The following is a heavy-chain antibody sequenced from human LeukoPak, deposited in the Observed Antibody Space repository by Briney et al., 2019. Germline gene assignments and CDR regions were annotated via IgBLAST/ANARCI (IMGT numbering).Heavy chain of an antibody. J-gene: IGHJ4*02. V-gene: IGHV3-64*01. Sequence: PGGSLRLSCAASGFSFSSYAMHWVRQAPGKGLEFVSAISSNGGSTYYANSVKGRFTISKDNSKNTLYLQMNSLRAEDTAVYYCANQGITGTHFDYWGQGTLVTVSS. CDR2: ISSNGGST. CDR1: GFSFSSYA. CDR3: ANQGITGTHFDY. D-gene: IGHD1-7*01.